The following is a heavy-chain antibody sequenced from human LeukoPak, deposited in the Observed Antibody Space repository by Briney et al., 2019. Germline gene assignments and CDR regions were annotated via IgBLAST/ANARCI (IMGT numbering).Heavy chain of an antibody. Sequence: SETLSLTCTVSGGSISSSSYYWGWIRQPPGKGQEWIGSIYYSGSTYYNPSLKSRVTISVDTSKNQFSLKLSSVTAADTAVYYCARHIVVVPAAIDYWGQGTLVTVSS. V-gene: IGHV4-39*01. CDR3: ARHIVVVPAAIDY. J-gene: IGHJ4*02. D-gene: IGHD2-2*01. CDR1: GGSISSSSYY. CDR2: IYYSGST.